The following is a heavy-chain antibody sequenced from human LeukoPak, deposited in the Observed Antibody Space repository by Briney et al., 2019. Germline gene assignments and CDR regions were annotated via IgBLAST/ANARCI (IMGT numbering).Heavy chain of an antibody. CDR2: IYYSGST. J-gene: IGHJ4*02. CDR3: ARASFSTPGNFDY. CDR1: GGSISYY. D-gene: IGHD2/OR15-2a*01. Sequence: SETLSLTCTVSGGSISYYWSWIRQPPGKGLEWIGYIYYSGSTNYNPSLKSRVSISVDTSKKQFSLKLSSVTAADTAVYFCARASFSTPGNFDYWGQETLVTVSS. V-gene: IGHV4-59*01.